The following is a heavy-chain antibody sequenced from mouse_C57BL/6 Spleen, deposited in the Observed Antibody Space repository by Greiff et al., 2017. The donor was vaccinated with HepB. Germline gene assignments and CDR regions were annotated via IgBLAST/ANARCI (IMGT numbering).Heavy chain of an antibody. D-gene: IGHD2-4*01. Sequence: QVQLQQPGAELVRPGSSVKLSCTASGYTFTSYWMHWVKQRPIQGLEWIGNIDPSDSETHYNQKFKDKATLTVDRSSSTAYMQLSSLTSEDSAVYYCAREGMYDYDGFDYWGQGTTLTVSS. CDR3: AREGMYDYDGFDY. CDR1: GYTFTSYW. CDR2: IDPSDSET. J-gene: IGHJ2*01. V-gene: IGHV1-52*01.